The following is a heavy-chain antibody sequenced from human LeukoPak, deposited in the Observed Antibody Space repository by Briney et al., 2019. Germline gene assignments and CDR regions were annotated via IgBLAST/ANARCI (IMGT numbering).Heavy chain of an antibody. D-gene: IGHD6-13*01. CDR2: IYYSGST. CDR3: ARVGSSWRYFDY. V-gene: IGHV4-59*01. CDR1: GGSISSYY. Sequence: PSETLSLTCTVSGGSISSYYWSWIRQPPGKGLEWIGYIYYSGSTNYNPSLKSRVTISVDTSKNQFSLKLSSVTAADTAVYYCARVGSSWRYFDYLGQGTLVTVSS. J-gene: IGHJ4*02.